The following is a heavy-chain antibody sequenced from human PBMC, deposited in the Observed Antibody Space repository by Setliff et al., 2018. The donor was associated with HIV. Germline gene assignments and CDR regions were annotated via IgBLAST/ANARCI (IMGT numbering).Heavy chain of an antibody. Sequence: SSETLSLTCTVSGGSIISSHWWSWVRQPPGKGLEWIGEIFHSGSPNYNPSLKSRLTISVDKSKNQFSLELTSVTAADTAVYYCARVGLPYNSGRLDQWGQGSLVTVSS. CDR3: ARVGLPYNSGRLDQ. J-gene: IGHJ5*02. V-gene: IGHV4-4*02. D-gene: IGHD5-18*01. CDR1: GGSIISSHW. CDR2: IFHSGSP.